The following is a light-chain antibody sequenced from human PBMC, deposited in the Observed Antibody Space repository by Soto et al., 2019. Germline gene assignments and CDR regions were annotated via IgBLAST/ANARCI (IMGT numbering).Light chain of an antibody. V-gene: IGKV3-11*01. J-gene: IGKJ4*01. CDR3: QQRNNWPLT. CDR1: QSVSSF. CDR2: DAS. Sequence: EIVLTQSPATLSLSPGERATLSCRASQSVSSFLAWYQQKPGQAPRLLIYDASNRATGIPARFSGGGSGTYFTLTISSLEPEDSAVYYCQQRNNWPLTFGGGTKVDIK.